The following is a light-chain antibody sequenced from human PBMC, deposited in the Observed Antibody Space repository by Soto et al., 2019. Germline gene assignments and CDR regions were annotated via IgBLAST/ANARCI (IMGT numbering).Light chain of an antibody. CDR2: EVN. J-gene: IGLJ2*01. V-gene: IGLV2-23*02. CDR3: CSHVHTRSLI. Sequence: QSALTQPASVSGSPGQSITISCTGTSSDIGTYNLVSWYQQRPGKAPQLMIYEVNKRPSGISNRFSGSKSGNTASLTIAGLQAEDEADYYCCSHVHTRSLIFGGGTQLTVL. CDR1: SSDIGTYNL.